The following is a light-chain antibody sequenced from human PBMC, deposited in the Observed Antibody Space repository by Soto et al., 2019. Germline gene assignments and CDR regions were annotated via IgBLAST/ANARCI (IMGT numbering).Light chain of an antibody. Sequence: LVMPQSPATLSVSPGERATLSCRASQSVNRNYLAWYQQKSGQAPRLLIYGISTRATGIPDRFSASGSGTDFTLTISSLQPEDIAVYYCQQYKQWPITFGQGTRLEIK. J-gene: IGKJ5*01. CDR1: QSVNRN. CDR3: QQYKQWPIT. CDR2: GIS. V-gene: IGKV3D-15*01.